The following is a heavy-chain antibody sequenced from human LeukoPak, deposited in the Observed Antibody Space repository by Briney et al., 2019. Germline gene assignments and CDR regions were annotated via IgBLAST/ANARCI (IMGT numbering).Heavy chain of an antibody. CDR3: TRDLDLYNDAFDV. J-gene: IGHJ3*01. CDR2: IRSSSNEI. CDR1: GFTFTRYR. V-gene: IGHV3-21*01. D-gene: IGHD1-14*01. Sequence: GGSLRLSCTASGFTFTRYRMNWVRQAPGKGLEWLSSIRSSSNEIYYADSVKGRFTISRDNARNSVYLQINGLRAEDTAVYYCTRDLDLYNDAFDVWGQGTRVIVSS.